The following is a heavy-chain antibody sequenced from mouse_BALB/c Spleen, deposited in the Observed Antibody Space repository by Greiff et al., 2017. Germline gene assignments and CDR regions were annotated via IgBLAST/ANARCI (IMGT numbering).Heavy chain of an antibody. J-gene: IGHJ3*01. V-gene: IGHV1-80*01. Sequence: QVQLQQSGAELVRPGSSVKISCKASGYAFSSYWMNWVKQRPGQGLEWIGQIYPGDGDTNYNGKFKGKATLTADKSSSTAYMQLSSLTSEDSAVYFCARWVYDYGGFAYWGQGTLVTVSA. CDR1: GYAFSSYW. CDR2: IYPGDGDT. D-gene: IGHD2-4*01. CDR3: ARWVYDYGGFAY.